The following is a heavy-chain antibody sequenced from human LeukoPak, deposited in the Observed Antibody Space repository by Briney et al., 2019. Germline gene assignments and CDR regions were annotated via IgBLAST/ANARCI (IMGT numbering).Heavy chain of an antibody. Sequence: GASVKVSCKASGGTFSSYTINWVRQASGQGLEWMGWMNPKSGNTGYLQKFQGRVTMTRDTSMSTAFMELGSLTSEDTAVYYCARGFIGSYYFDYWGQGTLVTVSS. CDR1: GGTFSSYT. CDR3: ARGFIGSYYFDY. J-gene: IGHJ4*02. CDR2: MNPKSGNT. V-gene: IGHV1-8*01. D-gene: IGHD1-26*01.